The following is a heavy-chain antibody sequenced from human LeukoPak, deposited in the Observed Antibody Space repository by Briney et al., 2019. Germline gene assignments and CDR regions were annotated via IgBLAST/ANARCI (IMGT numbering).Heavy chain of an antibody. CDR1: GGSISSSSYY. Sequence: PSETLSLTCTVSGGSISSSSYYWGWIRQPPGKGLEWIGSIYYSGSTYYNPSLKSRVTISVDTSKNQFSLKLSSVTAADTAVYYCARRGGSGWYPTDNWFDPWGQGTLVTVSS. CDR3: ARRGGSGWYPTDNWFDP. D-gene: IGHD6-19*01. V-gene: IGHV4-39*01. CDR2: IYYSGST. J-gene: IGHJ5*02.